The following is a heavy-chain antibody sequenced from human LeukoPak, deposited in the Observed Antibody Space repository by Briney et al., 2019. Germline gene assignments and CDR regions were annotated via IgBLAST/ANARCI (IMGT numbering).Heavy chain of an antibody. CDR2: MNPNSGNT. J-gene: IGHJ3*02. CDR3: ARDDFWSAGDAIDI. Sequence: ASVKVSCKASGYTFTSYDINWVRQATGQGLVWMGWMNPNSGNTGYAQKFQGRVTITRNTSIGTAYMELSSLRSEDTAVYYCARDDFWSAGDAIDIWGQGTMVTVSS. D-gene: IGHD3-3*01. V-gene: IGHV1-8*03. CDR1: GYTFTSYD.